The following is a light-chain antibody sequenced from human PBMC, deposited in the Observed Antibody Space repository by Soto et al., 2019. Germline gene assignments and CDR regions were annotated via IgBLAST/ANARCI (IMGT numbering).Light chain of an antibody. V-gene: IGLV3-1*01. CDR1: KLGDRF. CDR3: QAWDSSTGVV. Sequence: SYELTQPPSVSVSPGQTASIPCSGDKLGDRFACWYQQKPGQAPVMVMYQDTKRPSWIPERFSGSNSGNTATLPISGTQAMDEADYYCQAWDSSTGVVFGGGTKLTVL. CDR2: QDT. J-gene: IGLJ2*01.